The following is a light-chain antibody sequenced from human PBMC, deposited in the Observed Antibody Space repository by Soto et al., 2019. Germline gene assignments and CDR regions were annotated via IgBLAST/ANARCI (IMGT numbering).Light chain of an antibody. Sequence: EIVLTQSPATLSLSPGERATLSCRASQTVSSNYLAWFQQRPGPAPMLLIYGASTTAAGIPDRFSGSGSGTVFTLTITRLEPEDSAVYFCQQYTGPPTTFGQGTRLEIK. CDR2: GAS. CDR3: QQYTGPPTT. V-gene: IGKV3-20*01. J-gene: IGKJ5*01. CDR1: QTVSSNY.